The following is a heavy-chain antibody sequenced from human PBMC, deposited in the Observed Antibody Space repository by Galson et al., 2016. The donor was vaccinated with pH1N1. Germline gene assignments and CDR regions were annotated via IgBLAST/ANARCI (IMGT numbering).Heavy chain of an antibody. V-gene: IGHV5-51*06. D-gene: IGHD3-10*01. J-gene: IGHJ5*02. CDR2: IYPGDSDT. CDR3: ALSPIGTRRNWFAP. Sequence: QSGAEVKKPGDSLRISCKGSGYSFTAFWIAWVRQTPGKGLEWMGIIYPGDSDTRYSPSFQGQVTISVDKSITTAYPQWSSLKASDTAIYHCALSPIGTRRNWFAPWGQGTRVIVSS. CDR1: GYSFTAFW.